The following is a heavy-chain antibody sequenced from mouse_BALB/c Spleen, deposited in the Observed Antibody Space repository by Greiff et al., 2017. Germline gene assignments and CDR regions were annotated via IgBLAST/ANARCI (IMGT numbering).Heavy chain of an antibody. CDR2: INPSSGYT. Sequence: QVQLQQSAAELARPGASVKMSCKASGYTFTSYTMHWVKQRPGQGLEWIGYINPSSGYTEYNQKFKDKTTLTADKSSSTAYMQLSSLTSEDSAVYYCASLYDYDGSWFAYWGQGTLVTVSA. V-gene: IGHV1-4*02. D-gene: IGHD2-4*01. CDR1: GYTFTSYT. CDR3: ASLYDYDGSWFAY. J-gene: IGHJ3*01.